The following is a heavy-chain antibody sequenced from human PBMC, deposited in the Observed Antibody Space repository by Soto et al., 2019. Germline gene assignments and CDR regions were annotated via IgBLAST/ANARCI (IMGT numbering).Heavy chain of an antibody. V-gene: IGHV1-18*01. D-gene: IGHD6-19*01. Sequence: ASVKVSCKASGYTFTSYGISWVRQAPGQGLEWMGWISAYNGNTNYAQKLQGRVTMTTDTSTSTAYMELRSLRSDDTAVYYCARDEYSSGWKNWCDPWGQGPLVTVSS. CDR2: ISAYNGNT. J-gene: IGHJ5*02. CDR3: ARDEYSSGWKNWCDP. CDR1: GYTFTSYG.